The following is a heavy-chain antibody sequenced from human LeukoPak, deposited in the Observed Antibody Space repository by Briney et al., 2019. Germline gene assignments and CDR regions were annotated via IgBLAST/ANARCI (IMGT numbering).Heavy chain of an antibody. V-gene: IGHV4-39*07. Sequence: SETLSLTCTVSGGSISSSSYYWGWIRQPPGKGLEWIGSIYYSGSTYYNPSLKSRVTISVDTSKNQFSLKLSSVTAADTAVHYCARAGGTTVNFYYYYYMDVWGKGTTVTISS. CDR3: ARAGGTTVNFYYYYYMDV. D-gene: IGHD4-17*01. J-gene: IGHJ6*03. CDR1: GGSISSSSYY. CDR2: IYYSGST.